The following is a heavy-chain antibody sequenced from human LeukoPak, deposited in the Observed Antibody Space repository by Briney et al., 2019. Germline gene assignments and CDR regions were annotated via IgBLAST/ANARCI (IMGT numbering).Heavy chain of an antibody. CDR2: INPNSGGT. V-gene: IGHV1-2*02. J-gene: IGHJ5*02. D-gene: IGHD2-21*01. CDR1: GYTFTDYY. CDR3: ARADRLHGGPYLIGP. Sequence: ASVTVSCQPSGYTFTDYYLHWVSQAPGQGLEWMGWINPNSGGTSSAQKFQGRVTMTRDTSITTVYMEVSWLTSDDTAIYYCARADRLHGGPYLIGPWGQGTLVTVSS.